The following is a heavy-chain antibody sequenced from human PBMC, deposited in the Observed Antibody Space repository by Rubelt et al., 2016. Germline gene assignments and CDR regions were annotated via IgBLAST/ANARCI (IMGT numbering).Heavy chain of an antibody. V-gene: IGHV3-30*02. J-gene: IGHJ4*02. Sequence: GLHWVRQAPGKGLEWVAFIRYDGSKKYYVDSLKGRFTISRDNSKNTLYLQMNSLRAEDTAVYYCAKTEQHSSSWYYFDYWGQGTLVTVSS. CDR1: G. CDR2: IRYDGSKK. CDR3: AKTEQHSSSWYYFDY. D-gene: IGHD6-13*01.